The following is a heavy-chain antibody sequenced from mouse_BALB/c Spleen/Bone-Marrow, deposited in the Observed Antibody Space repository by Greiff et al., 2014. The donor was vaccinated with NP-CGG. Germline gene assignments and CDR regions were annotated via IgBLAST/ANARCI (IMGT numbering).Heavy chain of an antibody. CDR2: ISTYYGDA. J-gene: IGHJ2*01. CDR3: ARERNGNLDY. D-gene: IGHD2-1*01. V-gene: IGHV1S137*01. CDR1: GYTFTDYA. Sequence: VQLQQSGAELVRPGVSVKISCKGSGYTFTDYAMHWVKQSHAKSLEWIGVISTYYGDASYNQKFKGKATMTVDKSSSTAYMELARLTSEDSAIYYCARERNGNLDYWGQGTTLTVSS.